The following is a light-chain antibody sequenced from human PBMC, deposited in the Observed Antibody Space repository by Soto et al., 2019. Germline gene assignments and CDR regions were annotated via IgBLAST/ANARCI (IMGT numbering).Light chain of an antibody. CDR2: GAS. Sequence: EIVMTQSPATLSVSPGERATLSCRASQSVGTNLAWYQQKPGQAPILLIYGASTRAAGVPARFSGSGSGTEFTLTISSLQSEDLAVYSYQQYDNWPPWTFGQGTKVELK. J-gene: IGKJ1*01. CDR3: QQYDNWPPWT. V-gene: IGKV3-15*01. CDR1: QSVGTN.